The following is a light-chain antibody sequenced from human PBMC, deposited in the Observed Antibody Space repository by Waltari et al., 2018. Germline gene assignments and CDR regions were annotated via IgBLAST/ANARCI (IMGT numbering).Light chain of an antibody. Sequence: DIVLSQSPPSLPVTPGEPASISCRSSQSLRHSNGYNYLEWYLQRPGQSPQLLIYLVSDRASGVPDRFSGSGSGTDFTLKSSRVEAEDVGIYYCMQALQAPLTFGGGTKVEIK. J-gene: IGKJ4*01. CDR3: MQALQAPLT. V-gene: IGKV2-28*01. CDR1: QSLRHSNGYNY. CDR2: LVS.